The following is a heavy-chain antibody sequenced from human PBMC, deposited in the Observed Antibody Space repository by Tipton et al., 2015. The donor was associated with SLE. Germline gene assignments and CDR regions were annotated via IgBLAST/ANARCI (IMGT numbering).Heavy chain of an antibody. D-gene: IGHD3-10*01. V-gene: IGHV3-53*05. J-gene: IGHJ6*02. CDR2: IYSGGST. Sequence: LSLTCAASGFTVSSNYMSWVRQAPGKGLEWVSVIYSGGSTYYADSVKGRFTISRDNSKNTLYLQMNSLRAEDTAVYYCARDTTSGYYGMDVWGQGTTVTVSS. CDR3: ARDTTSGYYGMDV. CDR1: GFTVSSNY.